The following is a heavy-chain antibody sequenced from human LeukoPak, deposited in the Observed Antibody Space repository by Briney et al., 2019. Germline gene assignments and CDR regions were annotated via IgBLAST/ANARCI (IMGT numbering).Heavy chain of an antibody. CDR1: GFTFSTYG. CDR2: ISYDGSNQ. J-gene: IGHJ5*02. V-gene: IGHV3-30*03. CDR3: VRSDWFDP. Sequence: GGSLRLSCAASGFTFSTYGMHWVRQTPGKGLEWVAVISYDGSNQYYADSVKGRFTISRDNARNTLYLQMSSLRAEDTAVYYCVRSDWFDPWGQGTLVTVSS.